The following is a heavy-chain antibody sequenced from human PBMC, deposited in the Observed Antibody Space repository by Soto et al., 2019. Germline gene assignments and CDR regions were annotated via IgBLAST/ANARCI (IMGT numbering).Heavy chain of an antibody. CDR1: GGSISSGDYY. CDR2: IYYSGST. CDR3: ARWWSGSRQGFDP. D-gene: IGHD3-3*01. J-gene: IGHJ5*02. Sequence: QVQLQESGPGLVKPSQTLSLTCTVSGGSISSGDYYWSWIRQHPGKGLEWIGYIYYSGSTYYNPSLKSRFTISLDTSKNQFSLKLSSVTAADTAVYYCARWWSGSRQGFDPWGQGTLVTVSS. V-gene: IGHV4-31*03.